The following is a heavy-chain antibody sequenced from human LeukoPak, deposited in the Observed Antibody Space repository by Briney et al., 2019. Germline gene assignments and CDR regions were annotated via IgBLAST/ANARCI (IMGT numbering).Heavy chain of an antibody. V-gene: IGHV4-39*02. CDR1: GGSISSSSYY. CDR2: IYYSGST. CDR3: AREYGGARNFDY. Sequence: SETLSLTCTVSGGSISSSSYYWGWIRQPPGKGLEWIGSIYYSGSTYYNPSLKSRVTISVDTSKNQFSLKLSSVTAADTAVYYCAREYGGARNFDYWGQGTLVTVSS. J-gene: IGHJ4*02. D-gene: IGHD4-23*01.